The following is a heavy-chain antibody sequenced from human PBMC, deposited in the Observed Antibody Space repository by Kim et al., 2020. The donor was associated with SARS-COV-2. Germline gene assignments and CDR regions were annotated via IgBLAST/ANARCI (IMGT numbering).Heavy chain of an antibody. CDR3: ARDVLEYYYYYGMDV. D-gene: IGHD1-1*01. V-gene: IGHV1-8*01. J-gene: IGHJ6*02. Sequence: AQKFHGRVTMTRNTSISTAYMELSSLRSEDTAVYYCARDVLEYYYYYGMDVWGQGTTVTVSS.